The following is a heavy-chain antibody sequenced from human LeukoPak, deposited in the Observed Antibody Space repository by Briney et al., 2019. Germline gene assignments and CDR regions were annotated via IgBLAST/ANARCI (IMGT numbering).Heavy chain of an antibody. J-gene: IGHJ4*02. CDR3: ARVGPIMDDYVWGSYRYYDY. CDR2: IIPILGIA. D-gene: IGHD3-16*02. CDR1: GGTFGSYA. Sequence: SVKVSCKASGGTFGSYAISWVRQAPGQGLEWMGRIIPILGIANYAQKFQGRVTITADKSTSTAYMELSSLRSEDTAVYYCARVGPIMDDYVWGSYRYYDYWGQGTLVTVSS. V-gene: IGHV1-69*04.